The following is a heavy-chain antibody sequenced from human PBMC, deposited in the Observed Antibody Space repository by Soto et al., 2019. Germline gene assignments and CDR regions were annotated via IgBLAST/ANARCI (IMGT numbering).Heavy chain of an antibody. V-gene: IGHV3-48*02. CDR1: GFTFSSYS. CDR3: ARWDVDTAMDYYYYGMDV. J-gene: IGHJ6*02. Sequence: GGSLRLSCAASGFTFSSYSMSWVRQAPGKGLEWVSYISSSSSTIYYADSVKGRFTISRDNAKNSLYLQMNSLRDEDTAVYYCARWDVDTAMDYYYYGMDVWGQGTTVTVSS. CDR2: ISSSSSTI. D-gene: IGHD5-18*01.